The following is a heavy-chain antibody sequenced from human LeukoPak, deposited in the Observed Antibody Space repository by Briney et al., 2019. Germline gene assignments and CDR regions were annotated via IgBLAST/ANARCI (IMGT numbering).Heavy chain of an antibody. D-gene: IGHD5-18*01. CDR1: GYTFTSYA. V-gene: IGHV1-3*01. J-gene: IGHJ4*02. CDR2: INAGNGNT. CDR3: ARYGSVVDTAIFDY. Sequence: ASVKVSCKASGYTFTSYAIHWMRQAPGQRLEWMGWINAGNGNTKYSQKFQGRVTITRDTSASTAYMELSSLRSEDTAVYYCARYGSVVDTAIFDYWGQGTRVTVSS.